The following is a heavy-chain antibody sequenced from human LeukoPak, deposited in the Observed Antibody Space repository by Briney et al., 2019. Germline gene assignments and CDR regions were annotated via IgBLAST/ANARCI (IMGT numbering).Heavy chain of an antibody. J-gene: IGHJ4*02. D-gene: IGHD3-10*01. CDR2: INWNSGSI. CDR1: GFTFDDYA. CDR3: AKDAAPNYGSGSYYKG. V-gene: IGHV3-9*01. Sequence: GGSLGLSCAASGFTFDDYAMHWVRQAPGKGLEWVSGINWNSGSIGYADSVKGRFTISRDNAKNSLYLQMNSLRAEDTAFYYCAKDAAPNYGSGSYYKGWGQGILVTVSS.